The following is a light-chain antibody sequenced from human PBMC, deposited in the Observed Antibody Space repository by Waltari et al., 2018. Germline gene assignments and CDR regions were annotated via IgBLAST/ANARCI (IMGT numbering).Light chain of an antibody. CDR3: CSYAGSIL. Sequence: QSALTHPASVSGSPGQSITISCTGTSSDVGRYNLVSWYQQHPGKAPKLMIYEGSKRPSGVSNRFSGSKSGNTASLTISGLQAEDEADYYCCSYAGSILFGGGTKLTVL. J-gene: IGLJ2*01. CDR2: EGS. V-gene: IGLV2-23*01. CDR1: SSDVGRYNL.